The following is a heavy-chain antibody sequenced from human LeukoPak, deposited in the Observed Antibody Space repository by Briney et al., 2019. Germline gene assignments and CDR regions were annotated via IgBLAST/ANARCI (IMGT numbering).Heavy chain of an antibody. J-gene: IGHJ6*03. CDR3: ARDSHSSGWYDFYYYYMDV. Sequence: GGSLRLSCAASGFTLSIYGMHWVRQAPGKGLEWVAVISYDGSNKYYADSVKGRFTISRDNSNNTLYLQMDSLGTEDTAVYYCARDSHSSGWYDFYYYYMDVWGKGTTVTVSS. D-gene: IGHD6-19*01. CDR1: GFTLSIYG. CDR2: ISYDGSNK. V-gene: IGHV3-30*03.